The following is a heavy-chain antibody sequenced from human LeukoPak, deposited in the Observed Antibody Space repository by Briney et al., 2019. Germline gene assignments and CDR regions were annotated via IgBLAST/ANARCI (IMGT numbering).Heavy chain of an antibody. J-gene: IGHJ4*02. D-gene: IGHD1-7*01. V-gene: IGHV2-70*04. CDR1: GFSLSINGMR. Sequence: SGPTLVNPTPTLTLTCTFSGFSLSINGMRVSWIRQPPGKALEWLARTDWDDDKFYSTSLKTRLTISKDTSKNQVVLTMTNMDPVDTATYYCARTLSGTTFDYWGQGTLVTVSS. CDR2: TDWDDDK. CDR3: ARTLSGTTFDY.